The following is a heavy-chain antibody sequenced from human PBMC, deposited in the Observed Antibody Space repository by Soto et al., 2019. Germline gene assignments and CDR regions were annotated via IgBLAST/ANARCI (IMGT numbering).Heavy chain of an antibody. CDR2: ISGSSTYT. Sequence: GGSLRLSCSTSGFTFSDYYMAWIRQAPGKGLEWVSYISGSSTYTNYADSVKGRFTISRDDAKNSLYLQMNSLRPEDTAVYYCARDHSRGYTWSQGTLVTVSS. CDR1: GFTFSDYY. D-gene: IGHD6-25*01. J-gene: IGHJ5*02. V-gene: IGHV3-11*06. CDR3: ARDHSRGYT.